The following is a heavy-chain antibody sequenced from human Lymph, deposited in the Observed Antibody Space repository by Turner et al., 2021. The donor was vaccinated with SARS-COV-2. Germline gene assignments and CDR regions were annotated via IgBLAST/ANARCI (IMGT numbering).Heavy chain of an antibody. CDR1: GGSISSGDYY. CDR3: ARVVVLRRAYFDY. J-gene: IGHJ4*02. Sequence: QVQLQESGPGLVQPSQTLSLTCTVSGGSISSGDYYWSWIRQPPGKGREWIGYIYYSGSTYYNPSLKSRVTISVDTSKNQFSLKLSSVTAADTAVYYCARVVVLRRAYFDYWGQGTLVTVSS. CDR2: IYYSGST. D-gene: IGHD2-8*01. V-gene: IGHV4-30-4*01.